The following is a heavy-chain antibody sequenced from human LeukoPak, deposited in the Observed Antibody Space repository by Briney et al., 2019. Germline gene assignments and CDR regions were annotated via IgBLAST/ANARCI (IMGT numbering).Heavy chain of an antibody. CDR3: ARDRKAGYYYMDV. CDR2: IYYSGST. Sequence: SETLSLTCTVSGGSISSSSYYWGWIRQPPGKGLEWIGSIYYSGSTYYNPSLKSRVTISVDTSKNQFSLKLSSVTAADTAVYYCARDRKAGYYYMDVWGKGTTVTVSS. V-gene: IGHV4-39*02. CDR1: GGSISSSSYY. J-gene: IGHJ6*03. D-gene: IGHD1-14*01.